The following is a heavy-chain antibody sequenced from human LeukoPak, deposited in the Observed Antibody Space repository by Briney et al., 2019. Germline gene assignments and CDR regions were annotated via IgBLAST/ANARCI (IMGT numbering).Heavy chain of an antibody. D-gene: IGHD1-1*01. V-gene: IGHV4-30-4*01. CDR3: AQSLGSGNWIGNWFDP. CDR1: GGSISSGDYS. CDR2: IYYSGST. J-gene: IGHJ5*02. Sequence: SETLSLTCTVSGGSISSGDYSWSWIRQPPGKGLEWIGYIYYSGSTYYNPSLKSRLTISVDTSKNQFSLKLTSVTAADTAIYYCAQSLGSGNWIGNWFDPWGQGTLVTVSS.